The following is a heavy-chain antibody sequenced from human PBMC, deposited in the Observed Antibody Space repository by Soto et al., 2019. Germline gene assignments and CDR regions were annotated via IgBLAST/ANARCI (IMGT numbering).Heavy chain of an antibody. J-gene: IGHJ6*02. Sequence: ASVKVSCKASGYTFTSYDINWVRQATGQGLEWMGWMNPNSGNTGYAQKFQGRVTMTRNASISTAYMELSSLRSEDTAVYYCASGIAAAGTIYYYGMDVWGQGTTVTVSS. CDR3: ASGIAAAGTIYYYGMDV. CDR1: GYTFTSYD. CDR2: MNPNSGNT. V-gene: IGHV1-8*01. D-gene: IGHD6-13*01.